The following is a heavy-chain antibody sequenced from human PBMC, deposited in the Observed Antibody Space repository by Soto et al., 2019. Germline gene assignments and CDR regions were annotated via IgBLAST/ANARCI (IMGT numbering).Heavy chain of an antibody. D-gene: IGHD5-12*01. CDR2: ISGSGAFT. CDR1: VFPFDKYA. V-gene: IGHV3-23*01. J-gene: IGHJ4*02. Sequence: GVLKLSCKASVFPFDKYAMTWVRQARRQRPEWVATISGSGAFTKFRDSVEGRLPNSRHNSKNHFDPPMNSTKAEEHAIYFCSKLPGYSYNYRLNIDYWGQGTLVTVSS. CDR3: SKLPGYSYNYRLNIDY.